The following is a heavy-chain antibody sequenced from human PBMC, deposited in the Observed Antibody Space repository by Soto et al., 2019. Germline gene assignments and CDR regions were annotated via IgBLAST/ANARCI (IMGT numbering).Heavy chain of an antibody. J-gene: IGHJ5*02. CDR2: IDPSDSYT. CDR1: GYSFTSYW. V-gene: IGHV5-10-1*01. CDR3: ARHGVLLWFGELSGDWFDP. Sequence: EVQLVQSGAEVKKPGESLRISCKGSGYSFTSYWISWARQMPGKGLEWMGRIDPSDSYTNYSPSFQGHVTISADKSISTAYLQWSSLKASDTAMYYCARHGVLLWFGELSGDWFDPWGQGTLVTVSS. D-gene: IGHD3-10*01.